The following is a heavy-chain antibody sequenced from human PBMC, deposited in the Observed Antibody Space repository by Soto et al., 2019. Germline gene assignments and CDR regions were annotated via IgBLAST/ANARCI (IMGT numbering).Heavy chain of an antibody. D-gene: IGHD3-22*01. J-gene: IGHJ4*02. CDR3: ARDLGYYDSSGYFDS. V-gene: IGHV3-11*01. Sequence: PGGSLRLSWAASGLTFSDYGMSLLRKAPGKGPEWFSYISSSGDIIYYTDSVKGRFTISRDNAKNSLYLQMNSLRAEDTAVYYCARDLGYYDSSGYFDSWGLGTLVPVSS. CDR2: ISSSGDII. CDR1: GLTFSDYG.